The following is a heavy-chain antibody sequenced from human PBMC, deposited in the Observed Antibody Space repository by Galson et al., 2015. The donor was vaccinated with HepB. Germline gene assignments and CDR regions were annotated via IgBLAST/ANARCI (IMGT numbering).Heavy chain of an antibody. J-gene: IGHJ6*02. CDR3: ARGQAGQYSSSWYSFFDDYYYYGMDV. V-gene: IGHV3-30*04. D-gene: IGHD6-13*01. CDR2: ISYDGSNK. Sequence: SLRLSCAASGFTFSSYAMHWVRQAPGKGLEWVAVISYDGSNKYYADSVKGRFTISRDNSKNTLYLQMNSLRAEDTAVYYCARGQAGQYSSSWYSFFDDYYYYGMDVWGQGTTVTVSS. CDR1: GFTFSSYA.